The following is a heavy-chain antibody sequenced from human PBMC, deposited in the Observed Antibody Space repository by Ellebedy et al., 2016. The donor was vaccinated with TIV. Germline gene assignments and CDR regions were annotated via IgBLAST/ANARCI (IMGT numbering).Heavy chain of an antibody. Sequence: GESLKISCAASGLTFSRYGMRWIRQAPDTVLEWVAVIWYDGSMKYLADSVKGRFTISRDNFNNTLYLQMNSLRAEDTAVYWCASWDFDYWGQGTLVTVSS. CDR1: GLTFSRYG. CDR3: ASWDFDY. J-gene: IGHJ4*02. D-gene: IGHD7-27*01. V-gene: IGHV3-33*01. CDR2: IWYDGSMK.